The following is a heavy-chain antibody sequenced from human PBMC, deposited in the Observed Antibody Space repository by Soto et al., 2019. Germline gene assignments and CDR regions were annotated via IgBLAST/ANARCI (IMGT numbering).Heavy chain of an antibody. D-gene: IGHD5-18*01. CDR3: AKGGYSYGYRNWFDP. V-gene: IGHV3-23*01. CDR1: GFTFSSYA. Sequence: GGSLRLSCAASGFTFSSYAMSWVRQAPGKGLEWVSAIRGSGGSTYYADSVKGRFTISRDNSKNTLYLQMNSLRAEDTAVYYCAKGGYSYGYRNWFDPWGQGTLVTVSS. CDR2: IRGSGGST. J-gene: IGHJ5*02.